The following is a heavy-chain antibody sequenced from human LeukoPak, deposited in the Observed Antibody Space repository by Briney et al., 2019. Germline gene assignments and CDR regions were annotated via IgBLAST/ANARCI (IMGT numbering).Heavy chain of an antibody. CDR1: GFTFSSYA. Sequence: PGRSLRLSCAASGFTFSSYAMHWVRQAPGKGLEWVAVISYDGSNKYYADSVKGRFTISRDNAKNSLYLQMNSLRAEDTAVYYCAPTRGGCDYLALDYWGQGTLVTVSS. CDR2: ISYDGSNK. J-gene: IGHJ4*02. CDR3: APTRGGCDYLALDY. D-gene: IGHD5-12*01. V-gene: IGHV3-30*04.